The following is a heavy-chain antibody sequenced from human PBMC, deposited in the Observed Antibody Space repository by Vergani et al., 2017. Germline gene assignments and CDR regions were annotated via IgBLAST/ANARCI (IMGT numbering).Heavy chain of an antibody. D-gene: IGHD4-17*01. J-gene: IGHJ3*02. CDR3: ARYFYNGDSDAFDI. CDR1: GGTFSSYA. Sequence: QVQLVQSGAEVKKPGSSVKVSCKASGGTFSSYAISWVRQAPGQGLEWMGRIIPILGIANYAQKFQGRVPITADKSTSTAYMELSSLISEDTAVYYCARYFYNGDSDAFDIWGQGTMVTVSS. CDR2: IIPILGIA. V-gene: IGHV1-69*04.